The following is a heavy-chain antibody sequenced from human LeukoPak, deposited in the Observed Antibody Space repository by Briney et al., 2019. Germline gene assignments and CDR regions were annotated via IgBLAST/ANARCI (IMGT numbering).Heavy chain of an antibody. J-gene: IGHJ4*02. D-gene: IGHD3-22*01. V-gene: IGHV1-18*01. Sequence: GASVKVPCKASGYTFTSYGISWVRQAPGQGLEWMGWISAYNGNTKYAQKLQGRVTMTTDTSTSTAYMELRSLRSDDTAVYYCARDRPDYYDSSAYLRGLYSAFGYWGQGTLVTVSS. CDR3: ARDRPDYYDSSAYLRGLYSAFGY. CDR1: GYTFTSYG. CDR2: ISAYNGNT.